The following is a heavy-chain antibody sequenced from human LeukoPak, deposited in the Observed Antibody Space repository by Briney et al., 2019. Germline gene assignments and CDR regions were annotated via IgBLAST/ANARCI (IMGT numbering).Heavy chain of an antibody. D-gene: IGHD2-15*01. CDR3: ARDLSCSGGRCYWYDRFDP. CDR1: GFTFSSYS. J-gene: IGHJ5*02. V-gene: IGHV3-21*01. CDR2: ISSSSSYI. Sequence: PGGSLRLSCTASGFTFSSYSMNWVRQAPGKGLEWVSSISSSSSYIYYADSVKGRFTISRDNAKNSLYLQMNSLRAEDTAVYYCARDLSCSGGRCYWYDRFDPWGQGTLVTVSS.